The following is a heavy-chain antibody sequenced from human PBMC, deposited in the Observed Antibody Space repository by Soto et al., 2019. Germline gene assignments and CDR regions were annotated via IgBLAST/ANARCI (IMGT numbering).Heavy chain of an antibody. V-gene: IGHV4-34*01. J-gene: IGHJ4*02. CDR3: ARGGEYCSGGSCYTRKRYYFDY. Sequence: QVQLQQWGAGLLKPSETLSLTCAVYGGSFSGYYWSWIRQPPGKGLEWIGEINHSGSTNYNPSLKSRVTISVATSKNQFSLKLSSVTAADTAVYYCARGGEYCSGGSCYTRKRYYFDYWGQGTLVTVSS. CDR2: INHSGST. CDR1: GGSFSGYY. D-gene: IGHD2-15*01.